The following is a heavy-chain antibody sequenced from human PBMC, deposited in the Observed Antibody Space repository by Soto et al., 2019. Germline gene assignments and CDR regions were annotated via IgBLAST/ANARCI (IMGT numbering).Heavy chain of an antibody. J-gene: IGHJ4*02. Sequence: QVQLVESGGGVVQPGRSLGLSCAASGFTFSTYGMHWVRQAPGTGLEWVAVIWYDGSHKDYADSVKGRFTISRDNSKNTLYLQMNSLRVEDTGVYYCARAVGPFDYWGQGTLVAVSS. CDR1: GFTFSTYG. V-gene: IGHV3-33*01. D-gene: IGHD1-26*01. CDR3: ARAVGPFDY. CDR2: IWYDGSHK.